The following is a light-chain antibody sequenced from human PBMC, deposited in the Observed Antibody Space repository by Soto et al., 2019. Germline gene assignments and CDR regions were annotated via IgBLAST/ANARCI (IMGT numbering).Light chain of an antibody. J-gene: IGLJ1*01. CDR2: EVS. CDR3: SLYTSENAYV. V-gene: IGLV2-18*01. Sequence: QSVLTQPPSVSGSLGQSVTISCTGTSTDFVSYNRVSWYQQPPGTAPKLMIYEVSKRPSGVPDRFSGSKSGNTASLTISGLQAADEADYYCSLYTSENAYVFGTGTKGTVL. CDR1: STDFVSYNR.